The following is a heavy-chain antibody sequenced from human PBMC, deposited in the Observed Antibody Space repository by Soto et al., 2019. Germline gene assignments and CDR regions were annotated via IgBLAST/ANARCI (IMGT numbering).Heavy chain of an antibody. Sequence: PGGSLILSCATSRFTFSSYEMHWVRQAPGKGLEWVAVISYDGSNKYYADSVKGRFTISRDNSKNTLYLQMNSLRAEDTAVYYCAKDRGMATIYYYYGMDVWGQGTTVTVSS. CDR1: RFTFSSYE. CDR3: AKDRGMATIYYYYGMDV. CDR2: ISYDGSNK. V-gene: IGHV3-30*18. J-gene: IGHJ6*02. D-gene: IGHD5-12*01.